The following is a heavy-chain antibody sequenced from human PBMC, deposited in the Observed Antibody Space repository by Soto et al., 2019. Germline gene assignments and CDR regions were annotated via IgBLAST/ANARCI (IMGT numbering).Heavy chain of an antibody. CDR1: GFTFGTTD. D-gene: IGHD3-10*01. V-gene: IGHV3-23*01. CDR3: VKNSGWFNT. J-gene: IGHJ5*02. Sequence: QLLQSGGGLVQPGGSLTLSCAASGFTFGTTDMSWVRQAPGEGLEWVSTIDGRGGITYYADSVKGQFTISRDNSRNTVYLQMNSLRGDDTALYYCVKNSGWFNTWGQGALVTVSS. CDR2: IDGRGGIT.